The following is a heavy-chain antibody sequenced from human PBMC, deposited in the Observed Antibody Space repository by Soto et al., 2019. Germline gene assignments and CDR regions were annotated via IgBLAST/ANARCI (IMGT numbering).Heavy chain of an antibody. CDR2: IDPSDSYT. CDR1: GYSFTSYW. CDR3: ARRPQPSQRTRSGIWFDP. J-gene: IGHJ5*02. Sequence: PGESLKISCKVSGYSFTSYWISWVRQMPGKGLEWMGRIDPSDSYTNYSPSFQGHVSISADKSISTAYLQWSSLKASDTAMYYCARRPQPSQRTRSGIWFDPWGQGTLVTVSS. D-gene: IGHD1-20*01. V-gene: IGHV5-10-1*01.